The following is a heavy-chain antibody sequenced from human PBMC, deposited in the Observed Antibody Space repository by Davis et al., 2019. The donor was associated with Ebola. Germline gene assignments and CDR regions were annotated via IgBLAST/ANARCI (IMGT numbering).Heavy chain of an antibody. Sequence: PGGSLRLSCAASGFTFSSYAMSWVRQAPGKGLEWVSVIYSGGSTYYADSVKGRFTISRDNSKNTLYLQMNSLRAEDTAVYYCARVYQYYYDSSGYLLGGYYFDYWGQGTLVTVSS. V-gene: IGHV3-66*01. CDR2: IYSGGST. CDR3: ARVYQYYYDSSGYLLGGYYFDY. D-gene: IGHD3-22*01. J-gene: IGHJ4*02. CDR1: GFTFSSYA.